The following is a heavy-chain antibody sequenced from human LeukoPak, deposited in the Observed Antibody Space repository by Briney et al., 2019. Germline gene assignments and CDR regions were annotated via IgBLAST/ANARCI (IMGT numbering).Heavy chain of an antibody. Sequence: SETLSLTCAVSGGSISSSNWWSWVRQPPGKGLEWIGEIYHSGSTNYNPSLKSRVTISVDTSKNQFSLKLSSVTAADTAVYYCARGGYYYGSGSYYKAADNWFDPWGQGTLVTVSS. CDR3: ARGGYYYGSGSYYKAADNWFDP. D-gene: IGHD3-10*01. CDR2: IYHSGST. J-gene: IGHJ5*02. V-gene: IGHV4-4*02. CDR1: GGSISSSNW.